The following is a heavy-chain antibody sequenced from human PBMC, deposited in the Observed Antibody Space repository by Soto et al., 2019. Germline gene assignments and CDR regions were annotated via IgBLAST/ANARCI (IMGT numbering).Heavy chain of an antibody. J-gene: IGHJ6*02. CDR3: ARWAGDDFRSGYYMGYYYYGMDV. CDR1: GYTFTSYD. Sequence: ASVKVSCKASGYTFTSYDINWVRQATGQGLEWMGWMNPNSGNTGYAQKFQGRVTMTRNTSISTAYMELSSLRSEDTAVYYCARWAGDDFRSGYYMGYYYYGMDVWAKGPRSPS. V-gene: IGHV1-8*01. CDR2: MNPNSGNT. D-gene: IGHD3-3*01.